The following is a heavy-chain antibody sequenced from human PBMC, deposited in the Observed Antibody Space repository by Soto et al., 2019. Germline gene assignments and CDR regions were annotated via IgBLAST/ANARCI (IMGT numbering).Heavy chain of an antibody. CDR1: GYTFTNFY. J-gene: IGHJ4*02. CDR3: ARGLASGDY. V-gene: IGHV1-46*01. Sequence: QVQLVQSGAEVKEPGASVKISCKGSGYTFTNFYIHWVRQAPGQGLEWMGIVNPNGGSTNYAQNCKGRIPISRDSSTSTVYMDLSSVGSEDTAVYYCARGLASGDYWGQGTLVTVSS. CDR2: VNPNGGST. D-gene: IGHD6-6*01.